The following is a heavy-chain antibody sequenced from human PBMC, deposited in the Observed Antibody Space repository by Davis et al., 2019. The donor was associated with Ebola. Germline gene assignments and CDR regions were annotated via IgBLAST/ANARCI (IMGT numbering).Heavy chain of an antibody. Sequence: SVKVSCKASAGTFSSYTISWVRQAPGQGLEWMGRIIPILGIANYAQKFQGRVTITADKSTSTAYMELSSLRSEDTAVYYCARDRPGYCSGGSCAWYWGQGTLVTVSS. CDR2: IIPILGIA. D-gene: IGHD2-15*01. CDR1: AGTFSSYT. V-gene: IGHV1-69*04. CDR3: ARDRPGYCSGGSCAWY. J-gene: IGHJ4*02.